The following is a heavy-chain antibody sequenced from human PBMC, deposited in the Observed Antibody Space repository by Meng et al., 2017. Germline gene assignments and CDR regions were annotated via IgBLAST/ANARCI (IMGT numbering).Heavy chain of an antibody. J-gene: IGHJ4*02. Sequence: GELQQWGAGLLKPSETLSLPCAVYGGSVSGYYWSWIRQPPGKGLEWIGEINHSGSTNYNPSLKSRVTISVDTSKNQFSLKLSSVTAADTAVYYCARGGGYSYGFGSIDYWGQGTLVTVSS. V-gene: IGHV4-34*01. CDR2: INHSGST. CDR1: GGSVSGYY. CDR3: ARGGGYSYGFGSIDY. D-gene: IGHD5-18*01.